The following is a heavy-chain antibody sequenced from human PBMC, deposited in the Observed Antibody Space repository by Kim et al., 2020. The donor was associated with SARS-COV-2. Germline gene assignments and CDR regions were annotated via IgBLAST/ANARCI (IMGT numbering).Heavy chain of an antibody. V-gene: IGHV3-33*01. J-gene: IGHJ6*02. CDR3: ARDTRDYYGMDV. Sequence: SSAEPVKGRFTISRDNSKNTLYLQMNSLRAEDTAVYYCARDTRDYYGMDVWGQGTTVTVSS.